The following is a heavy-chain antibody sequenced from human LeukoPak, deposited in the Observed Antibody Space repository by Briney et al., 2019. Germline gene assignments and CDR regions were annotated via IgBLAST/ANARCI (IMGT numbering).Heavy chain of an antibody. D-gene: IGHD3-9*01. V-gene: IGHV7-4-1*02. J-gene: IGHJ3*02. CDR2: INTNTGNP. CDR1: GYTFTSYY. CDR3: ARDYYDILTGRAFDI. Sequence: ASVKVSCKASGYTFTSYYMHWVRQAPGQGLEWMGWINTNTGNPTYAQGFTGRFVFSLDTSVSTAYLQISSLKAEDTAVYYCARDYYDILTGRAFDIWGQGTMVTVSS.